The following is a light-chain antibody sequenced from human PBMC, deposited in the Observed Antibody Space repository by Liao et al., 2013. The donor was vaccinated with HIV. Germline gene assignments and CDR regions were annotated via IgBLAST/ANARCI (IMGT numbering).Light chain of an antibody. J-gene: IGLJ2*01. Sequence: SYELTQPPSVSVSPGQTASITCSGDNLGDKYACWYQQKPGQSPVLVIYQDSKRPSGIPERFSGSNFGASATLTISTVEAGDEADYYCQVWDGDSDHVVFGGGTKLTVL. CDR2: QDS. CDR1: NLGDKY. CDR3: QVWDGDSDHVV. V-gene: IGLV3-1*01.